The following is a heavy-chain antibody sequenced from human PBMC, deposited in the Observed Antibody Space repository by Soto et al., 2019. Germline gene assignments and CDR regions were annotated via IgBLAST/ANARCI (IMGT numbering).Heavy chain of an antibody. CDR3: ARDRDYYDSSGWDAFDI. CDR2: IIPIFGTA. D-gene: IGHD3-22*01. J-gene: IGHJ3*02. Sequence: QVQLVQSGAEVKKPGSSVKVSCKASGGTFSSYAISWVRQAPGQGLEWMGGIIPIFGTANYAQKLQGRVTITADESTSTAYMELSSLRSEDTAVYYCARDRDYYDSSGWDAFDIWGQGTMVTVSS. CDR1: GGTFSSYA. V-gene: IGHV1-69*01.